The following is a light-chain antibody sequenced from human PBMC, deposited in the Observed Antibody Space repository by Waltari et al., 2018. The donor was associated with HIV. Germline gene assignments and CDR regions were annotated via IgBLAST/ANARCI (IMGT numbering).Light chain of an antibody. CDR1: QSVLYRFNNMNY. Sequence: DFVMRQSPDSLAVSLGERATLNCKPCQSVLYRFNNMNYLSWYQQKAGQPPKHLLYCASTRASGVPDRIRVSASATDFTHSINSLQAEVVAVYDCQQYYNTPYTFGQGTKLEIK. CDR2: CAS. CDR3: QQYYNTPYT. V-gene: IGKV4-1*01. J-gene: IGKJ2*01.